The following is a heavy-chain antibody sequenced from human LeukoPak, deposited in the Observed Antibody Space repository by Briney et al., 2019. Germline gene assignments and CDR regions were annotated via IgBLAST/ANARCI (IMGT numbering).Heavy chain of an antibody. CDR3: AKEDYGDIYWYFDL. Sequence: GGSLRLSCAASGFTFSSYAMSWVRQAPGKGLEWVSAISGSGGSTYYADSVKGRFTISRDNSKNTLYLQMNSLRVQDTAVCYCAKEDYGDIYWYFDLWGRGTLVTVSS. V-gene: IGHV3-23*01. CDR1: GFTFSSYA. CDR2: ISGSGGST. D-gene: IGHD4-17*01. J-gene: IGHJ2*01.